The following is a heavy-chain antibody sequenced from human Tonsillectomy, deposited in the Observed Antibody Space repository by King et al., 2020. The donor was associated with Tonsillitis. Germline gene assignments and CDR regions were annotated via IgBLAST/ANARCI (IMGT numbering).Heavy chain of an antibody. V-gene: IGHV3-74*01. D-gene: IGHD3-3*01. J-gene: IGHJ3*02. CDR2: IKSDGSRT. CDR3: AREGATMFGVGNGAFDI. Sequence: VQLVESGGDLVQPGGSLRLSCAASGFTFSSYWMHWVRQAPGKGLVWVSRIKSDGSRTSYADAVKGRFTISRDNAKNTLYLQMNSLRAEDTAVYYCAREGATMFGVGNGAFDIWGQGTMLTVSS. CDR1: GFTFSSYW.